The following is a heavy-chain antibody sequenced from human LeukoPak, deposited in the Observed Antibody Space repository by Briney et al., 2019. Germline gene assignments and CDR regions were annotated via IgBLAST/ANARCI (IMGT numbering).Heavy chain of an antibody. CDR1: GYTFTGYY. CDR3: ARGSVEMATMHFDY. CDR2: INPNSGGT. D-gene: IGHD5-24*01. V-gene: IGHV1-2*04. Sequence: ASVKVSCKASGYTFTGYYMHWVRQAPGQWLEWMGWINPNSGGTNYAQKFQGWVTMTRDTSISTAYMELSRLRSDDTAVYYCARGSVEMATMHFDYWGQGTLVTVSS. J-gene: IGHJ4*02.